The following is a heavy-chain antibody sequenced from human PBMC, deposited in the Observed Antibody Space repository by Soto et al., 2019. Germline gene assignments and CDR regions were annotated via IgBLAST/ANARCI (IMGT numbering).Heavy chain of an antibody. V-gene: IGHV1-18*01. Sequence: ASVKVSCKASGYTFTSYGIIWVRQAPGQGLEWMGWISAYNGNTNYAQKLQGRVTMTTDTSTSTAYMELRSLRSDDTAVYYCARAYYDILTGPKIDYWGQGXLVTVSS. CDR2: ISAYNGNT. J-gene: IGHJ4*02. D-gene: IGHD3-9*01. CDR1: GYTFTSYG. CDR3: ARAYYDILTGPKIDY.